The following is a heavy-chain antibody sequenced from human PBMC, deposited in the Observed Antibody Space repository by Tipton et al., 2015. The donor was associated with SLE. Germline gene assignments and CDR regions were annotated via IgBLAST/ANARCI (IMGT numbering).Heavy chain of an antibody. J-gene: IGHJ4*02. CDR2: INHSGST. CDR1: GGSFSGYY. CDR3: ARSQYSSGWYGY. D-gene: IGHD6-19*01. V-gene: IGHV4-34*01. Sequence: LRLSCAVYGGSFSGYYWSWIRQPPGKGLEWIGEINHSGSTNYNPSLKSRVTISVDTSKNQFSLKLSSVTAADTAVYYCARSQYSSGWYGYWGQGTLVTVSS.